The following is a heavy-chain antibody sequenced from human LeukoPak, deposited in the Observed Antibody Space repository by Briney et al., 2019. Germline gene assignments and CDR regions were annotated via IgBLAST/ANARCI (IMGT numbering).Heavy chain of an antibody. Sequence: GGSLRLSCAASGFTVSSNYMSWVRQAPGKGLEWVSVIYSGGSTYYADSVKGRFTISRDNSKNTLYLQMNSLRAEDTAVYYCARWISGDYANYFDYWGQEPWSPSPQ. D-gene: IGHD4-17*01. V-gene: IGHV3-53*01. CDR2: IYSGGST. J-gene: IGHJ4*01. CDR3: ARWISGDYANYFDY. CDR1: GFTVSSNY.